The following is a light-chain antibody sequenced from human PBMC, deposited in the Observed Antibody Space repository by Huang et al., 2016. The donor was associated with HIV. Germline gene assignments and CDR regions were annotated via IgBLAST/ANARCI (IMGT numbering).Light chain of an antibody. CDR3: QQRSKSLT. Sequence: IMLTQSPATLSLSPGESATLSCRASQSVSSNLAWYQQRPGQAPRLLIYDASTRATGIPARFSGSGSGTDFTLTISSLEPEDFAVYYCQQRSKSLTFGGGTKVEIK. CDR1: QSVSSN. CDR2: DAS. V-gene: IGKV3-11*01. J-gene: IGKJ4*01.